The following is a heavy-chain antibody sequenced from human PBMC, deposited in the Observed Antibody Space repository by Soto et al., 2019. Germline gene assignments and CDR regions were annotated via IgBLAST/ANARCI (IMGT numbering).Heavy chain of an antibody. CDR1: GGSISSGGYY. V-gene: IGHV4-31*03. CDR2: IYYSGST. D-gene: IGHD5-18*01. J-gene: IGHJ6*03. CDR3: ARFVTGYYYYYMDV. Sequence: PSETLSLTCTVSGGSISSGGYYWSWIRQHPGKGLEWIGYIYYSGSTYCNPSLKSRVTISVDTSKNQFSLKLSSVTAADTAVYYCARFVTGYYYYYMDVWGKGTTVTVSS.